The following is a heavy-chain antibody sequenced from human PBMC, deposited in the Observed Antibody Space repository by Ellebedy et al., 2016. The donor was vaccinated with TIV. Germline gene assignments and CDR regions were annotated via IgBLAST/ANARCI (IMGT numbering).Heavy chain of an antibody. CDR1: GFMFSVYW. D-gene: IGHD4-17*01. CDR3: ARDGAAAVTYGMDV. Sequence: PGGSLRLSCAASGFMFSVYWMSWVRQASGKGLEWVASVSQDGSEKYYVDSVKGRFSISRDNAKNSLYLQMNSLRAEDTAVYYCARDGAAAVTYGMDVWGQGTTVTVSS. J-gene: IGHJ6*02. V-gene: IGHV3-7*01. CDR2: VSQDGSEK.